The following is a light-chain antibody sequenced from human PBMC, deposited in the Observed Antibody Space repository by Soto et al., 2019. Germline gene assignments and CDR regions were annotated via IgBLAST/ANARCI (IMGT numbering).Light chain of an antibody. V-gene: IGLV1-44*01. CDR3: ASWDDSLTGYV. CDR1: SSNIGGNN. Sequence: QSVVTQPPSASGAPGQRVTISCSGSSSNIGGNNVNWYQQLPGTAPKLLIYTDNVRPSGVPDRFSGSKSGTSASLAISGLQSEDEADYYCASWDDSLTGYVFGTGTKLTVL. J-gene: IGLJ1*01. CDR2: TDN.